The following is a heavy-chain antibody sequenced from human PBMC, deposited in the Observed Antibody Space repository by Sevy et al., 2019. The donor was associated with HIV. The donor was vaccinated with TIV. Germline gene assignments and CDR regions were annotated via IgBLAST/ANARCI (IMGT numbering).Heavy chain of an antibody. CDR2: IIPIFGTA. D-gene: IGHD3-3*01. Sequence: ASVKVSCKASGGTFSSYAISWVRQAPGQGLEWMGGIIPIFGTANYAQKFQGRVTITADESTSTAYMELSSLRSEDTAVYYRARVYDFWSGYSSDYYYYMDVWGKGTTVTVSS. J-gene: IGHJ6*03. CDR3: ARVYDFWSGYSSDYYYYMDV. CDR1: GGTFSSYA. V-gene: IGHV1-69*13.